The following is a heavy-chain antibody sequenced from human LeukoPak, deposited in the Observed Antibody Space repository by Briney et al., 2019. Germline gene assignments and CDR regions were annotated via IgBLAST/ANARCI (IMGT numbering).Heavy chain of an antibody. V-gene: IGHV3-23*01. J-gene: IGHJ5*02. Sequence: PGGSLRLSCAASGFTFSNNAMAWVRQAPGKGLEWVSTISNGGSNTHYADSVEGRFTISRDDSKNTVYLQMNSLRAEDTVLYYCAKESSPRQLSWFDPWGQGTLVTVSS. D-gene: IGHD6-13*01. CDR3: AKESSPRQLSWFDP. CDR2: ISNGGSNT. CDR1: GFTFSNNA.